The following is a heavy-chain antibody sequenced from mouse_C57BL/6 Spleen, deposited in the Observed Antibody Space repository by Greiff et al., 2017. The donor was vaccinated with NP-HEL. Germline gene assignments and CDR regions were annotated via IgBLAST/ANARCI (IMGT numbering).Heavy chain of an antibody. J-gene: IGHJ3*01. CDR3: TRSSYYYGSSYGFAY. D-gene: IGHD1-1*01. CDR2: IDPETGGT. CDR1: GYTFTDYE. Sequence: QVQLKESGAELVRPGASVTLSCKASGYTFTDYEMHWVKQTPVHGLEWIGAIDPETGGTAYNQKFKGKAILTADKSSSTAYMELRSLTSEDSAVYYCTRSSYYYGSSYGFAYWGQGTLVTVSA. V-gene: IGHV1-15*01.